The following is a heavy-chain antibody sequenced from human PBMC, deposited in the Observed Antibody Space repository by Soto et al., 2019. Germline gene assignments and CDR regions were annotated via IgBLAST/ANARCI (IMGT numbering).Heavy chain of an antibody. CDR2: ISWNSGSI. Sequence: GGSLRLSCAASGFTFDDYAMHWVRQAPGKGLEWVSGISWNSGSIGYADSVKGRFTISRDNAKNSLYLQMNSLRAEDTALYYCAKDIRGTTLSFDYYYYMDVWGKGTTVTVSS. CDR3: AKDIRGTTLSFDYYYYMDV. CDR1: GFTFDDYA. D-gene: IGHD1-7*01. J-gene: IGHJ6*03. V-gene: IGHV3-9*01.